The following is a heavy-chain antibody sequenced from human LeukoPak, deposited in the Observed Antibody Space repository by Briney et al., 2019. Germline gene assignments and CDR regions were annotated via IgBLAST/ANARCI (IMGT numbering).Heavy chain of an antibody. CDR3: ASLGYCSGGSCYSDFDY. CDR1: GGSFSGYY. D-gene: IGHD2-15*01. CDR2: INHSGST. J-gene: IGHJ4*02. Sequence: QASETLSLTCAVYGGSFSGYYWSWIRQPPGKGLEWIGEINHSGSTNYNPSLKSRVTISVDTSKNQFSLKLSSVTAADTAVYYCASLGYCSGGSCYSDFDYWGQGTLVTVSS. V-gene: IGHV4-34*01.